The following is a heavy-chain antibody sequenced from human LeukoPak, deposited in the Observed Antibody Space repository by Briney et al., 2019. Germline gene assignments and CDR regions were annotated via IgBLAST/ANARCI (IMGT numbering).Heavy chain of an antibody. Sequence: GLSLRLSCAASAFTLSDYYMTCIRQAPGKVREWVAYISSSGSIIYYADSVKGRFIISRDNAKNSLSLQMNSLRAEDTAVYFCARVGYDSSGRFDYWGQGTLVTVSS. D-gene: IGHD3-22*01. CDR2: ISSSGSII. V-gene: IGHV3-11*04. CDR3: ARVGYDSSGRFDY. J-gene: IGHJ4*02. CDR1: AFTLSDYY.